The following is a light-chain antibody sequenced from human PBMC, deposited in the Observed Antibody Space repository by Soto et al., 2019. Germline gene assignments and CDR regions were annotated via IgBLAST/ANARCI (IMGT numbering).Light chain of an antibody. CDR3: QQRSNWPPT. V-gene: IGKV3-11*01. CDR2: DAS. CDR1: QSVGSY. Sequence: EIVLTRSPATLSLSPGERATLSCRASQSVGSYLAWHQQKPGQAPRLLMYDASNRATGIPARFSGSGSGTDFTLTISSLEPEDFAVYYCQQRSNWPPTFGQGTRLEIK. J-gene: IGKJ5*01.